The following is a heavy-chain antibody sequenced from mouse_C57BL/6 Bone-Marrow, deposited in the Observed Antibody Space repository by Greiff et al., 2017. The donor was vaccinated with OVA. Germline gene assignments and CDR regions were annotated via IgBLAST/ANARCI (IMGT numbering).Heavy chain of an antibody. D-gene: IGHD2-2*01. CDR2: IRNKANGYTT. V-gene: IGHV7-3*01. CDR3: ERFGGLPFYAMDY. Sequence: EVQLVESGGGLVQPGGSLSLSCAASGFTFTDYYMSWVRQPPGKALEWLGFIRNKANGYTTEYTASVKGRFTISRDKSKGSLYLHMNVLSAEDSDTYYCERFGGLPFYAMDYWGKGTSVTVSS. J-gene: IGHJ4*01. CDR1: GFTFTDYY.